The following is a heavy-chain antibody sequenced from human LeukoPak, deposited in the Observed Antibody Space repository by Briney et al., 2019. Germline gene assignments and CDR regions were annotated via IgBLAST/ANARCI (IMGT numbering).Heavy chain of an antibody. Sequence: GASVKVSCKASGYTFTAYSIHWVRQAPGQGLEWMGWINPNSGVTNFAQKFQGRVTMTRDTSISTAYMELSRLRSDDTAVYYCARDMEWFGESDDAFDIWGQGTMVTVSS. V-gene: IGHV1-2*02. J-gene: IGHJ3*02. CDR3: ARDMEWFGESDDAFDI. CDR1: GYTFTAYS. D-gene: IGHD3-10*01. CDR2: INPNSGVT.